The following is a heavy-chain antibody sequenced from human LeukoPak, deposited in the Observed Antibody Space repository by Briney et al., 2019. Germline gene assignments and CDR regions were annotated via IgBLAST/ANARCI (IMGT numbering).Heavy chain of an antibody. V-gene: IGHV3-7*01. CDR1: GFRFSTYW. D-gene: IGHD3-22*01. CDR2: IKQDGSEK. Sequence: GGSLRLSCAASGFRFSTYWMSWVRQAQGKGLEWVANIKQDGSEKYYVDSVKGRFTISRDNAKNSLYLQMNSLRAEDTAVYYCARDHYYESSGYYAYYYMDVWGKGTTVTVSS. CDR3: ARDHYYESSGYYAYYYMDV. J-gene: IGHJ6*03.